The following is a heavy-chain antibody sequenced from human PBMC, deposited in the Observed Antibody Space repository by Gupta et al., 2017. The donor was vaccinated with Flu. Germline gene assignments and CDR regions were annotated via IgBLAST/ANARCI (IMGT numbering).Heavy chain of an antibody. CDR3: ARGVGGTSGT. J-gene: IGHJ5*02. V-gene: IGHV4-34*01. D-gene: IGHD6-25*01. Sequence: QVQLQQWGAGLLKPSQTLSLICAVYGGSFSRYYWTWIRQPPGKGLEWMGEINHSGSSTYNPSRKSRVTMSLDTSKMQFSLNLTSVTAADTAMYYCARGVGGTSGTWGQGSLVTVSS. CDR2: INHSGSS. CDR1: GGSFSRYY.